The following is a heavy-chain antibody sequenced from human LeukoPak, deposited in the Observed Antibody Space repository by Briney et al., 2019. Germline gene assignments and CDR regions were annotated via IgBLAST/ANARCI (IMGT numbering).Heavy chain of an antibody. J-gene: IGHJ4*02. V-gene: IGHV4-30-4*01. CDR2: IYYSGST. D-gene: IGHD3-22*01. Sequence: SETLSLTCTVSGGSISSGDYYWSWIRQPPGKGLEWIGYIYYSGSTYYNPSLKSRVTISVDTSKNQFSLKLSSVTAADTAVYYCAREIVVVRQTDYWGQGTLVTVSS. CDR3: AREIVVVRQTDY. CDR1: GGSISSGDYY.